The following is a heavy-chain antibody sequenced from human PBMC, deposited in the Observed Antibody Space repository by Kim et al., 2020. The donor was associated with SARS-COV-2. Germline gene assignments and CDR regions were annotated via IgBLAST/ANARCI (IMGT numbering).Heavy chain of an antibody. CDR2: ISGSGSST. CDR3: AKGPHYGLDY. V-gene: IGHV3-43*02. Sequence: GGSLRLSCAASGFTFDDYAMHWVRQAPGKGLEWVSLISGSGSSTYYADSVKGRFTISRDNSKNSLYLQMNSLRTEDTAVYYCAKGPHYGLDYWAQQTLVT. D-gene: IGHD3-16*01. CDR1: GFTFDDYA. J-gene: IGHJ4*02.